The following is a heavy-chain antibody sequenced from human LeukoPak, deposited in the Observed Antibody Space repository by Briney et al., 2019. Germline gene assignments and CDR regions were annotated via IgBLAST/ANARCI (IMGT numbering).Heavy chain of an antibody. CDR3: ARDEGYCTITTCYRNWFDP. J-gene: IGHJ5*02. CDR2: ISTYYGNT. D-gene: IGHD2-2*01. Sequence: GASVKVSCKASGYTFTNHGISWVRPAPGQGLEWMGWISTYYGNTNYAHKLQGRVTMTTDTSTSTAFMELRSLRPDDTAVYYCARDEGYCTITTCYRNWFDPWGQGTLVTVSS. V-gene: IGHV1-18*01. CDR1: GYTFTNHG.